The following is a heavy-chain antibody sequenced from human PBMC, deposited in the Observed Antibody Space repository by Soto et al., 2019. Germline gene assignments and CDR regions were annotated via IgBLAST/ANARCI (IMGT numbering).Heavy chain of an antibody. D-gene: IGHD5-18*01. J-gene: IGHJ6*02. Sequence: ASVKVSCKDSAGTLSSNAISWVRQAPGQGLEWMGGIIPIFGTANYAQKFQGRVTITADDSTSTAYMELSSLRSEDTAVYYCAQSHGYYYYYYGMDVWGQGTTVTVSS. V-gene: IGHV1-69*13. CDR2: IIPIFGTA. CDR1: AGTLSSNA. CDR3: AQSHGYYYYYYGMDV.